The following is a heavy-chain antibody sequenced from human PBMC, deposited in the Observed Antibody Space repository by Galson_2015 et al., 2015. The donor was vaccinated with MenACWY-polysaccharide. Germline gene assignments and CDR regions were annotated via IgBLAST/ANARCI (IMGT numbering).Heavy chain of an antibody. CDR1: GGSISSRSYY. D-gene: IGHD3-3*01. V-gene: IGHV4-39*01. J-gene: IGHJ4*02. CDR2: IYYSGST. CDR3: ARRSNGYYFYFFDY. Sequence: ETLSLTCTVSGGSISSRSYYWGWIRPPPGKGLEWIGNIYYSGSTDYNPSLKSRVTISVDTSKNQFSLKLISVTAADTSTYYCARRSNGYYFYFFDYWGQGTLVTVSS.